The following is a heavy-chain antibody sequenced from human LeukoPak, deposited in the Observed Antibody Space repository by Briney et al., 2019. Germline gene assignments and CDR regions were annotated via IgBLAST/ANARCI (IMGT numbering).Heavy chain of an antibody. CDR1: GGSFSGYY. Sequence: PSETLSLTCAVYGGSFSGYYWSWIRQPPGKGLEWIGEINHSGSTNYNPSLKSRVTISVDTSKNQSSLKLSSVTAADTAVYYCARGPSGTLAFDIWGQGTMVTVSS. D-gene: IGHD2-2*01. CDR2: INHSGST. CDR3: ARGPSGTLAFDI. J-gene: IGHJ3*02. V-gene: IGHV4-34*01.